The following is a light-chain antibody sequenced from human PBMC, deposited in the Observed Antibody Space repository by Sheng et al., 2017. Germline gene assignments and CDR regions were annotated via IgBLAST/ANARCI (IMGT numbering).Light chain of an antibody. Sequence: QSVLTQPPSVSEAPRQRVTISCSGSSSNIGNHGVNWYQQFPGKAPKLLIYYDDLKPSGVSDRFSGSKSGTSASLAISGLQSDDEADYYCSAWDDSLNGPVFGGGTKLTVL. V-gene: IGLV1-36*01. CDR3: SAWDDSLNGPV. CDR2: YDD. CDR1: SSNIGNHG. J-gene: IGLJ2*01.